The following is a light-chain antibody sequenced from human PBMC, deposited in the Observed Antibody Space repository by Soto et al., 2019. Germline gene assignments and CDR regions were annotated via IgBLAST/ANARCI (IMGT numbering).Light chain of an antibody. Sequence: DIQMTQSTSSLSASVGDRVTITCRASQGIIDYVAWFQQKPGKAPKLLIYAASTPQSVVQSRFSGSGSGTDFTLTISRLQPEDVATYYCQKYNPAPQTFGPGTKVEL. CDR3: QKYNPAPQT. J-gene: IGKJ1*01. CDR2: AAS. CDR1: QGIIDY. V-gene: IGKV1-27*01.